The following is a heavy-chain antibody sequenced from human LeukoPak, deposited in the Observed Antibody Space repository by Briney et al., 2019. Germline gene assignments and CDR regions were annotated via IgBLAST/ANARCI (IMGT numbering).Heavy chain of an antibody. D-gene: IGHD6-13*01. CDR1: GYTFTGYY. V-gene: IGHV1-2*02. CDR2: INPNSGGT. Sequence: ASVKVSCKASGYTFTGYYMHWVRQAPGQGLEWMGWINPNSGGTNYAQKFQGRVTMTRDTSISTAYMELSRLRSDDTAVYYCARDLWEWVAAAGPTYYYYMDVWGKGTTVTISS. CDR3: ARDLWEWVAAAGPTYYYYMDV. J-gene: IGHJ6*03.